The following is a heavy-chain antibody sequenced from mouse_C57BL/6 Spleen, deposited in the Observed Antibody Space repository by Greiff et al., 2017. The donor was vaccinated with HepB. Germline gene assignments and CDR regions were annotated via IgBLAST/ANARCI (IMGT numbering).Heavy chain of an antibody. V-gene: IGHV1-22*01. Sequence: EVQLQQSGPELVKPGASVKMSCKASGYTFTDYNMHWVKQSHGKSLEWIGYINPNNGGTSYNQKFKGKATLTVNKSSSTAYMGLRSLTSEDSAVYYCARGYYGSSYGYAMDYWGQGTSVTVSS. CDR3: ARGYYGSSYGYAMDY. J-gene: IGHJ4*01. CDR1: GYTFTDYN. D-gene: IGHD1-1*01. CDR2: INPNNGGT.